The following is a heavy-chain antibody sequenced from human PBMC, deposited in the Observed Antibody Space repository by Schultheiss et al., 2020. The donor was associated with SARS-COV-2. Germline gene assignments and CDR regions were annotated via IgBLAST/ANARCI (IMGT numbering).Heavy chain of an antibody. CDR3: AVITMGRRYFDY. Sequence: GGSLRLSCTASGFIFSNYGMHWVRQVPGKGLEWVSSISSSSSYIYYADSVKGRFTISRDNAKNSLYLQMNSLRAEDTAVYYCAVITMGRRYFDYWGQGTLVTVSS. CDR2: ISSSSSYI. D-gene: IGHD3-10*01. CDR1: GFIFSNYG. V-gene: IGHV3-21*04. J-gene: IGHJ4*02.